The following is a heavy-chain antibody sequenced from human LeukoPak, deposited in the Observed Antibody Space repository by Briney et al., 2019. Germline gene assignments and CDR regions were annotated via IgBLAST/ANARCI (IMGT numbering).Heavy chain of an antibody. J-gene: IGHJ3*02. Sequence: ASVKVSCKASGYTFTGYYMHWVRQAPRQGLEWMGWINPNSGGTNYAQKFQGRVTMTRDTSISTAYMELSRLKSDDTAVYYCVREGGNAFDIWGQGTMVTVSS. V-gene: IGHV1-2*02. D-gene: IGHD2-15*01. CDR1: GYTFTGYY. CDR2: INPNSGGT. CDR3: VREGGNAFDI.